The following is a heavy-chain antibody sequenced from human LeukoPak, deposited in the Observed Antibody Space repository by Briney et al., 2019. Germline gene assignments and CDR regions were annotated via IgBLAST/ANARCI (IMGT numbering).Heavy chain of an antibody. CDR1: GSTFSSYA. V-gene: IGHV3-23*01. D-gene: IGHD3-22*01. J-gene: IGHJ4*02. CDR2: ISGSGGST. CDR3: AKDRSAYSVALPNFDY. Sequence: GGSLRLSCAASGSTFSSYAMSWVRQAPGKGLEWVPGISGSGGSTYYADSVKGRFTISRDNSKNTLYLQMNSLRAEDTAVYYCAKDRSAYSVALPNFDYWGQGTLVTVSS.